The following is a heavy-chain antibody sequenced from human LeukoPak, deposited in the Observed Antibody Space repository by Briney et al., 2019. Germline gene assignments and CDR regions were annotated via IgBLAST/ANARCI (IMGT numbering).Heavy chain of an antibody. CDR2: ISSSSSYI. CDR1: EFSVGSNY. Sequence: PGGSLRLSCAASEFSVGSNYMTWVRQAPGKGLEWVSSISSSSSYIYYADSVKGRFTISRDNAKNSLYLQMNSLRAEDTAVYYCARGPLSWSGYYPLYYFDYWGQGTLVTVSS. V-gene: IGHV3-21*01. D-gene: IGHD3-3*01. J-gene: IGHJ4*02. CDR3: ARGPLSWSGYYPLYYFDY.